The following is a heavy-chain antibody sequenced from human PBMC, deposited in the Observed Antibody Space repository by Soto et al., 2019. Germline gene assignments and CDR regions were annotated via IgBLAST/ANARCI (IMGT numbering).Heavy chain of an antibody. V-gene: IGHV1-58*02. D-gene: IGHD2-21*02. CDR2: IVVGSGNT. CDR3: AARGKGDFQFFGYYYYMDV. Sequence: ASVKVSCKASGFTFTSSAMQWVRQARGQRLEWIGWIVVGSGNTNYAQKFQERVTITRDMSTSTAYMELSSLRSEDTAVYYCAARGKGDFQFFGYYYYMDVWGKGTTVTVSS. CDR1: GFTFTSSA. J-gene: IGHJ6*03.